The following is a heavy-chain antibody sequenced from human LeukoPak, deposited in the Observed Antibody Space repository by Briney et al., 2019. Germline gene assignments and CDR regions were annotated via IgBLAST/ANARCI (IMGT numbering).Heavy chain of an antibody. V-gene: IGHV3-21*01. CDR3: ARDWGVWWAIGY. D-gene: IGHD3-16*01. CDR1: GFTFRSYS. Sequence: GGSLRLSCAASGFTFRSYSMNWVRQAPGKGLEWVSSISSSSSYIYYADSVKGRFTISRDNAKNSLYLQMNSLRAEDTAVYYCARDWGVWWAIGYWGRGTLVTVS. CDR2: ISSSSSYI. J-gene: IGHJ4*02.